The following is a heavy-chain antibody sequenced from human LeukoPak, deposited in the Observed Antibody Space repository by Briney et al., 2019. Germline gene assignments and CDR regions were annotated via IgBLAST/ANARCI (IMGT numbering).Heavy chain of an antibody. CDR3: ARSDYDYVWGSYRHIDY. Sequence: SVKVSCKASGGTFSSYAISWVRQAPGQGLEWMGGIIPIFGTANYAQKFQGRVTITTDESTSTAYMELSSLRSEDTAVYYCARSDYDYVWGSYRHIDYWGQGTLVTVSS. CDR1: GGTFSSYA. J-gene: IGHJ4*02. V-gene: IGHV1-69*05. D-gene: IGHD3-16*02. CDR2: IIPIFGTA.